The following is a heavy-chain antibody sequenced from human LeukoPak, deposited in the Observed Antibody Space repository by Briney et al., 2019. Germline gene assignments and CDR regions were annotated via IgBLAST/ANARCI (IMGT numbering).Heavy chain of an antibody. CDR1: GGSISSSSYY. CDR2: IYYSGST. J-gene: IGHJ5*02. CDR3: ARHRSYISARDWFDP. Sequence: SETLSLTCTVSGGSISSSSYYWGWIRQPPGKGPEWIGSIYYSGSTYYNPSLKSRVTISVDTSKNQFSLKLSSVTAADTAVYYCARHRSYISARDWFDPWGQGTLVTVSS. V-gene: IGHV4-39*01. D-gene: IGHD6-13*01.